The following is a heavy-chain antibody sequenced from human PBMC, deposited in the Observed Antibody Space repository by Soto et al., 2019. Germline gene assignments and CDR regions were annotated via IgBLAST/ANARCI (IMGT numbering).Heavy chain of an antibody. J-gene: IGHJ3*02. CDR3: AREGYYYDSSGYWHDAFDI. V-gene: IGHV4-59*01. CDR2: IYYSGST. D-gene: IGHD3-22*01. Sequence: SETLSLTCTVSGGSISSYYWSWIRQPPGKGLEWIGYIYYSGSTNYNPSLKSRVTISVDTSKNQFSLKLSSVTAADTAVYYCAREGYYYDSSGYWHDAFDIWGQGTMVTVSS. CDR1: GGSISSYY.